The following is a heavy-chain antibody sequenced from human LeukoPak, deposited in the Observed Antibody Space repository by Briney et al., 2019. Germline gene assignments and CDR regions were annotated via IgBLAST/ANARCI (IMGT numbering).Heavy chain of an antibody. V-gene: IGHV4-34*01. D-gene: IGHD2-2*01. CDR3: ASGVWDIVVVPAATGGWFDP. CDR1: GGSFSGYY. J-gene: IGHJ5*02. CDR2: INHSGST. Sequence: PSETLSLTCAVYGGSFSGYYWSWIRQPPGKGLEWIGEINHSGSTNYNPSLKSRVTISVDTSKNQFSLKLSSVTAADTAVYYCASGVWDIVVVPAATGGWFDPWGQGTLVTVSP.